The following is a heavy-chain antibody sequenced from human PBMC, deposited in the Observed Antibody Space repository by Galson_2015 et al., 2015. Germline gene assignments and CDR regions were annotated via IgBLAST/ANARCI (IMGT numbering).Heavy chain of an antibody. CDR1: GGSINNYY. V-gene: IGHV4-59*08. Sequence: SETLSLTCTVSGGSINNYYWSWIRQPPGRGLEWLEYIDYSGNTDYSPSFKSRVTITLETSPNQFSLKLRSVTAADTAIYYCARNYGGNAFANFDSWGQETLVTVSS. CDR3: ARNYGGNAFANFDS. D-gene: IGHD4/OR15-4a*01. CDR2: IDYSGNT. J-gene: IGHJ4*02.